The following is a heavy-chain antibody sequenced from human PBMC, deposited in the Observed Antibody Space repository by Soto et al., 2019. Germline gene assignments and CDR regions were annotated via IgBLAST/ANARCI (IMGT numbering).Heavy chain of an antibody. Sequence: ESGGGVVQPGRSLRLSCAASGFTFSSYGMHWVRQAPGKGLERVAVISYDGSNKYYADSVKGRFTISRDNSKNTLYLQMNSLRAGDTAVYYCAKDRSSKYFDYWGQGTLVTVSA. CDR2: ISYDGSNK. CDR1: GFTFSSYG. V-gene: IGHV3-30*18. J-gene: IGHJ4*02. CDR3: AKDRSSKYFDY.